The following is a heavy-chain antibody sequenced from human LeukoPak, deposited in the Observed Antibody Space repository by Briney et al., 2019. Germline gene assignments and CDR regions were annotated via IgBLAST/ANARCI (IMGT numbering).Heavy chain of an antibody. CDR2: IRYDGRNK. CDR3: ARVSGPSIAARPDCYYMDV. J-gene: IGHJ6*03. V-gene: IGHV3-30*02. Sequence: PGESLRLSCAASGVIISSYGMHWVRQAPGKGLEWVAFIRYDGRNKYYADSVKRRFTITRDNSKNAVSLQMNSLRVEYTAVYYCARVSGPSIAARPDCYYMDVWGKGTTVTVSS. D-gene: IGHD6-6*01. CDR1: GVIISSYG.